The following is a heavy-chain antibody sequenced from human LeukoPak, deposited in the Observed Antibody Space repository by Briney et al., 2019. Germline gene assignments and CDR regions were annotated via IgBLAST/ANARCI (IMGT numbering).Heavy chain of an antibody. CDR3: ARDNRWGWSPPYYYYYGMDV. Sequence: RGSLRLSCAASGFTFSSFAMSWVRQAPGKGLEWVSYIRSSSSYTNYADSVKGRFTISRDNAKNSLYLQMNSLRAEDTAVYYCARDNRWGWSPPYYYYYGMDVWGQGTTVTVSS. CDR2: IRSSSSYT. D-gene: IGHD6-19*01. V-gene: IGHV3-21*05. CDR1: GFTFSSFA. J-gene: IGHJ6*02.